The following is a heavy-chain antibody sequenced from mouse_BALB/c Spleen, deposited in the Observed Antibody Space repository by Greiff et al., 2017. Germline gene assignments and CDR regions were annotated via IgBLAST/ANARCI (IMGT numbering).Heavy chain of an antibody. J-gene: IGHJ1*01. CDR3: ARSLGSSTLYWYFDV. CDR1: GYDFTNYL. D-gene: IGHD1-1*01. Sequence: QVQLQQSGAELVRPGTSVKVSCKASGYDFTNYLIEWVKQRPGQGLEWIGVINPGSGGTNYNEKFKGKATLTADKSSSTAYMQLSSLTSDDSAVYYCARSLGSSTLYWYFDVWGAGTTVTVSS. V-gene: IGHV1-54*01. CDR2: INPGSGGT.